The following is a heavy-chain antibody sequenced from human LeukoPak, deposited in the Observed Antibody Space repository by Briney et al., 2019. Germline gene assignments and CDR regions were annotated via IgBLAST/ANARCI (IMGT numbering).Heavy chain of an antibody. CDR3: ARAPGPLGYYYGMDV. V-gene: IGHV1-8*01. CDR2: TTPNSGNA. J-gene: IGHJ6*02. Sequence: GASVKVSCKASGYTFTSCDINWVRQATGQGLEWMGWTTPNSGNAGYAQKFQGRVTMTRNHSISTAYMELSSLRSEDTAVYYCARAPGPLGYYYGMDVWGQGTTVTVSS. D-gene: IGHD2-2*01. CDR1: GYTFTSCD.